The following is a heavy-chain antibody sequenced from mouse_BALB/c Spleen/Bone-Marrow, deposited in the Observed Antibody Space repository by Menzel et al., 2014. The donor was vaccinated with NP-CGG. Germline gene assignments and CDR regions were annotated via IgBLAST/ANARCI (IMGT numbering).Heavy chain of an antibody. Sequence: VKLMESGPGLVQPSRSLSITCTVSGFSLTFYGIHWVRQSPGKGLEWLGVIWSGGSTDYNAAFISRLSISKDNSKSQVFFKMNSLQANDTAIYYCARNVIKRGAMDYWGQGTSVTVSS. J-gene: IGHJ4*01. CDR1: GFSLTFYG. CDR3: ARNVIKRGAMDY. CDR2: IWSGGST. V-gene: IGHV2-2*02. D-gene: IGHD2-4*01.